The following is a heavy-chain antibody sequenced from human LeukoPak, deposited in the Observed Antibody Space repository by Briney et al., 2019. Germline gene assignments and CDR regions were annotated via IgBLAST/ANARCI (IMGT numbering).Heavy chain of an antibody. CDR1: GGSTSSGSYY. J-gene: IGHJ2*01. Sequence: RTSETLSLTCTVPGGSTSSGSYYWSWIRQPAGKGLEWIGRIYSSGSTNYNPSLKSRVTISLDTSKNQFSLKLSSVTAADTAVYYCARQYSDILTGYHRGELYWYFDLWGRGTLVTVSS. CDR2: IYSSGST. D-gene: IGHD3-9*01. CDR3: ARQYSDILTGYHRGELYWYFDL. V-gene: IGHV4-61*02.